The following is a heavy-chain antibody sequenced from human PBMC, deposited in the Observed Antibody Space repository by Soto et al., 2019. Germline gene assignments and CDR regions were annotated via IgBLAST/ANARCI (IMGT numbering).Heavy chain of an antibody. D-gene: IGHD3-3*01. CDR1: GFTFSSYA. V-gene: IGHV3-30-3*01. J-gene: IGHJ4*02. CDR2: ISYDGSNK. Sequence: QVQLVESGGGVVQPGRSLRLSCAASGFTFSSYAMHWVRQAPGKGLEWVAVISYDGSNKYYADSVKGRFTISRDNSKNTLYLQMNSLRAEDTDVYYCARDYDFWSGLFDYWGQGTLVTVSS. CDR3: ARDYDFWSGLFDY.